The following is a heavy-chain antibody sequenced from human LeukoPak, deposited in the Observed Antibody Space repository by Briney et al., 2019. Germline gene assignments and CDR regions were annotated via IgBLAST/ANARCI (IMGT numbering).Heavy chain of an antibody. Sequence: SETLSLTCTVSGGSISSSSYYWGWIRQPPGKGLEWIGSIYYSGSTYYNPSLKSRVTISVDTSKNQFSLKLSSVTAADTAVYYCARAPSGSYFVLDYWGQGTLVTVSS. CDR1: GGSISSSSYY. CDR2: IYYSGST. V-gene: IGHV4-39*07. D-gene: IGHD1-26*01. J-gene: IGHJ4*02. CDR3: ARAPSGSYFVLDY.